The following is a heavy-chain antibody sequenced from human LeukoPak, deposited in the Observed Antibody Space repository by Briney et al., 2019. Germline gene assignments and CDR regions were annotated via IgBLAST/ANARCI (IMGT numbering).Heavy chain of an antibody. J-gene: IGHJ4*02. Sequence: PSETLSLTCTVSGGSISSSSYYWGWIRQPPGKGLEWIGSIYYSGSTYYNPSLKSRVTISVDTSKNQFSLKLSSVTAADTAVYYCARDRYSGSYLRTFDYWGQGTLVTVSS. D-gene: IGHD1-26*01. V-gene: IGHV4-39*07. CDR3: ARDRYSGSYLRTFDY. CDR1: GGSISSSSYY. CDR2: IYYSGST.